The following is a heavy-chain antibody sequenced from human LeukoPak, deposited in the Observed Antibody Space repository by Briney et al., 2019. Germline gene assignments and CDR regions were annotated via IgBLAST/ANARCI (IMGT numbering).Heavy chain of an antibody. J-gene: IGHJ3*02. CDR3: ARDPSDYAFDI. CDR1: GGTFSSYA. D-gene: IGHD3/OR15-3a*01. V-gene: IGHV1-69*05. Sequence: GASVKVSCKASGGTFSSYAISWVRQAPGPGLEWMGGIIPIFGTANYAQKFQGRVTITTDESTSTAYMELSSLRSEDTAVYYCARDPSDYAFDIWGQGTMVTVSS. CDR2: IIPIFGTA.